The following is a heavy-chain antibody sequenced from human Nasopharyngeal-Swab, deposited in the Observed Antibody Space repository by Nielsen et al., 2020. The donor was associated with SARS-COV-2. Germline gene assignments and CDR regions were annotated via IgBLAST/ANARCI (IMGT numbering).Heavy chain of an antibody. CDR3: ARAGDILRFLEWLLTTDY. Sequence: GSLRLSCAASGFTFTSYAMHWVRQAPGQRLEWMGWINAGNGNTKYSQKFQGRVTITRDTSASTAYMELSSLRSEDTAVYYCARAGDILRFLEWLLTTDYWGQGTLVTVSS. CDR1: GFTFTSYA. V-gene: IGHV1-3*01. J-gene: IGHJ4*02. D-gene: IGHD3-3*01. CDR2: INAGNGNT.